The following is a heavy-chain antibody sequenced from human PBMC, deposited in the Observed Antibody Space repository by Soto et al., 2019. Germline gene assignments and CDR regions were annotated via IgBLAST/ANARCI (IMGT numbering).Heavy chain of an antibody. J-gene: IGHJ4*02. D-gene: IGHD6-19*01. CDR3: ARENSSGNFFDY. Sequence: SETLSLTCTVSGGSISSYYWSWIRQPPGKGLEWIGYIYYSGSTDYNPSLKSRVTISVDTSKNQFSLKLSSVTAADTAVYYCARENSSGNFFDYWGQGTLVTVSS. CDR1: GGSISSYY. V-gene: IGHV4-59*01. CDR2: IYYSGST.